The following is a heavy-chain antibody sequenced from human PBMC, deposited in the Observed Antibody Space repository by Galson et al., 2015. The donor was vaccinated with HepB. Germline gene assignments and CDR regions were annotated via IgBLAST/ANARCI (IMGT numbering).Heavy chain of an antibody. Sequence: SVKVSCKASGGTFSSYAISWVRQAPGQGLEWMGGIIPIFGTANYAQKFQGRVTITADKSTSTAYMELSSLRSEDTAVYYCARDSPITMVRGSNWFDPWGQGTLVTVSS. V-gene: IGHV1-69*06. CDR2: IIPIFGTA. J-gene: IGHJ5*02. D-gene: IGHD3-10*01. CDR1: GGTFSSYA. CDR3: ARDSPITMVRGSNWFDP.